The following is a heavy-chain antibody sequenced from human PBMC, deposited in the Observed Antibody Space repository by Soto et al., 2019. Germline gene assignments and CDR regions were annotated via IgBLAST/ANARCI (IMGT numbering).Heavy chain of an antibody. J-gene: IGHJ6*02. CDR2: IKHRGST. V-gene: IGHV4-34*01. CDR1: GGSFSGYY. Sequence: QVQLQQWGAGLLKPSETLSLTCAVYGGSFSGYYWSWIRQPPGKGLEWIGEIKHRGSTNYNPSLKSRVTXXVXTXXHQFSLKLSSVTAADTAVYYCARTLAELSFYGMDVWGQGTTVTVSS. D-gene: IGHD3-16*02. CDR3: ARTLAELSFYGMDV.